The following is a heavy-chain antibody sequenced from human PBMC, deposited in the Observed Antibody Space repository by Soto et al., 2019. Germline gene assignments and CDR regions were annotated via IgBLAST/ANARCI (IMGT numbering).Heavy chain of an antibody. Sequence: QVQLQQWGAGLLKPSETLSLTCAVYGGSGGSFSGYYWSWIRQPPGKGQEWIGEINHSGSTNYNPSLKSRVTISVDTSKNQFSLKLSSVAAADTAVYYCARHNYDSSGYYHYYYGMDVWGQGTTVTVSS. V-gene: IGHV4-34*01. J-gene: IGHJ6*02. CDR3: ARHNYDSSGYYHYYYGMDV. D-gene: IGHD3-22*01. CDR2: INHSGST. CDR1: GGSGGSFSGYY.